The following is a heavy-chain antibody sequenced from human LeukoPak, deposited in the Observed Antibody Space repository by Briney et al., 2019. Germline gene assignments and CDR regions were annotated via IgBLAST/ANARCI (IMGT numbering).Heavy chain of an antibody. Sequence: GGSLRLSCAASGFTFSSYAMHWVRQAPGKGREYVSAISSNGGSTYYANSVKGRFTISRDNSKNTLYLQMGSLRAEEMAVYYCVRDSCSGGSCYMDPWGEGTLVTVSS. D-gene: IGHD2-15*01. CDR1: GFTFSSYA. V-gene: IGHV3-64*01. CDR2: ISSNGGST. CDR3: VRDSCSGGSCYMDP. J-gene: IGHJ5*02.